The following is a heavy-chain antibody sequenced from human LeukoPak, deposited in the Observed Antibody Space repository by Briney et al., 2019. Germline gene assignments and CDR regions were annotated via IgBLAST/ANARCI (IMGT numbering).Heavy chain of an antibody. Sequence: ASVKVSCKVSGYTLTELSMHWVRQAPGKGLEWMGGFDPEDGETIYAQKFQGRVTMTEDTSTDTAYMELSSLRSEDTAVYYCASASDYGDYGGIVGSEYWGQGTLVTVSS. D-gene: IGHD4-17*01. CDR3: ASASDYGDYGGIVGSEY. CDR2: FDPEDGET. J-gene: IGHJ4*02. V-gene: IGHV1-24*01. CDR1: GYTLTELS.